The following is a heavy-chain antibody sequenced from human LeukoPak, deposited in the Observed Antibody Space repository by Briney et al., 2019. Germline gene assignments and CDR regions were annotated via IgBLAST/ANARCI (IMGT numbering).Heavy chain of an antibody. J-gene: IGHJ4*02. V-gene: IGHV3-21*01. CDR1: GFTLSNYW. CDR3: ATLTGAWDY. Sequence: PGGSLRLSCTSSGFTLSNYWMHYVRQAPGKGLEWVSSISSTSSYIYYADSVKGRFTISRDNAKNSLYLQMNSLRAEDTAVYYCATLTGAWDYWGQGTLVTVSS. D-gene: IGHD7-27*01. CDR2: ISSTSSYI.